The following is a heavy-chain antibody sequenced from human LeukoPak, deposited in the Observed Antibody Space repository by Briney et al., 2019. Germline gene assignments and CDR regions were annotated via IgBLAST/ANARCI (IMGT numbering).Heavy chain of an antibody. J-gene: IGHJ4*02. V-gene: IGHV4-61*02. CDR2: IYTSGST. CDR1: GVSISSGSYY. Sequence: SETLSLTCTGSGVSISSGSYYWSWIRQPPGKGLEWIGRIYTSGSTNYNPSLKSRVTISVDTSKNQFSRKLSSVTDADTAVYYCARDPPNPGSGSPFDYWGQGTLVTVSS. D-gene: IGHD3-10*01. CDR3: ARDPPNPGSGSPFDY.